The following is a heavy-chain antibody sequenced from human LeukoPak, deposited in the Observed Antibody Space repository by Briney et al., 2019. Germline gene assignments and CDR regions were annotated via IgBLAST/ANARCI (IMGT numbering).Heavy chain of an antibody. CDR1: GGSISSSSYY. CDR3: AALGLRLGELSFHFDY. D-gene: IGHD3-16*02. J-gene: IGHJ4*02. V-gene: IGHV4-39*01. CDR2: IYYSGST. Sequence: SSETLSLTCTVSGGSISSSSYYWGWIRQPPGKGLEWIGSIYYSGSTYYNPSLKSRATISVDTSKNQFSLKLSSVTAADTAVYYCAALGLRLGELSFHFDYWGQGTLVTVSS.